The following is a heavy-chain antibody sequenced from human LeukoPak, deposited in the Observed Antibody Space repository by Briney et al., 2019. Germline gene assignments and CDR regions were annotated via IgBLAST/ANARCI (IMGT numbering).Heavy chain of an antibody. Sequence: PGGSLRLSCAASGFTFGSYAMNWVRQAPGKGLEWVSAVWRSGTRTYYADSVKARFTISRDNSKNTLYLQMNSLRAEDTAIYYCAKGPTRDYDYWYYSDYWGQGTLVTVSS. V-gene: IGHV3-23*01. CDR3: AKGPTRDYDYWYYSDY. D-gene: IGHD5-12*01. J-gene: IGHJ4*02. CDR1: GFTFGSYA. CDR2: VWRSGTRT.